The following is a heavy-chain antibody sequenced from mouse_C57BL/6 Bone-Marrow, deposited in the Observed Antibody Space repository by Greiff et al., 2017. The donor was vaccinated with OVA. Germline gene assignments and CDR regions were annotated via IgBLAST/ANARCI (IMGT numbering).Heavy chain of an antibody. Sequence: VQLQQSGAELVRPGASVKLSCTASGFNIKDYYMHWVKQRPEQGLEWIGRIDPEDGDTEYAPKFQGKATMTADTSSNTAYLQLSSLTYEDTAVYYCTTNYGSRNWYFDVWGTGTTVTVSS. D-gene: IGHD1-1*01. V-gene: IGHV14-1*01. CDR1: GFNIKDYY. J-gene: IGHJ1*03. CDR2: IDPEDGDT. CDR3: TTNYGSRNWYFDV.